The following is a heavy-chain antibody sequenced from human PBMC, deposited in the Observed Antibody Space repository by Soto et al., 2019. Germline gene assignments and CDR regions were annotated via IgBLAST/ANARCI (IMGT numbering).Heavy chain of an antibody. CDR2: INPNTGGT. Sequence: ASVKVSCKASGYTFTGYYIHWVRQAPGQGLEWMGWINPNTGGTNYAQKFQGRVTMTRDTSTSTAYMELSRLRSDDTAVYYCARDLRYSPHYYMDVWGKGTTVTVSS. J-gene: IGHJ6*03. CDR1: GYTFTGYY. D-gene: IGHD1-1*01. CDR3: ARDLRYSPHYYMDV. V-gene: IGHV1-2*02.